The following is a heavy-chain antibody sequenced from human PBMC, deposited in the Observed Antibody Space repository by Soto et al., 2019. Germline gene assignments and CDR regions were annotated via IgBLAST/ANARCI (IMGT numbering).Heavy chain of an antibody. V-gene: IGHV3-73*01. D-gene: IGHD1-26*01. Sequence: GGSLILSCAASGFTFSGSAMHWVRQASGKGLEWVGRIRSKANSYATAYAASVKGRFTISRDDSKNTLYLQMNSLRAEDTAVYYCAKGGWWESQSNTWYYFQYWGQGTPVTVSS. CDR1: GFTFSGSA. CDR2: IRSKANSYAT. CDR3: AKGGWWESQSNTWYYFQY. J-gene: IGHJ4*02.